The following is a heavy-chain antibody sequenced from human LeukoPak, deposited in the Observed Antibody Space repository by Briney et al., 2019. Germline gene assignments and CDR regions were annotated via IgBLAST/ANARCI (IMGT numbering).Heavy chain of an antibody. D-gene: IGHD3-10*01. CDR3: ARVFRVWFGEPYFDY. CDR2: ISYDGSNE. Sequence: GGSLRLSCAASGFTFSSYVMHWVRQAPGKGLEWVAIISYDGSNEYYADSVKGRFTISRDNSKNTLYLQMNSLRAEDTAVYYCARVFRVWFGEPYFDYWGQGTLVTVSS. V-gene: IGHV3-30*14. CDR1: GFTFSSYV. J-gene: IGHJ4*02.